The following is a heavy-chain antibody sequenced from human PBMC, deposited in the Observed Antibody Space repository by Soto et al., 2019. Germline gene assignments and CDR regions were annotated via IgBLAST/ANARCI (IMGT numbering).Heavy chain of an antibody. Sequence: EGQLLESGGGLVQPGGSLRLSCAGSGFTSSTFGMSWVRQAPGKGLEWVSGISGSGDNTYYADSVKGRFTISRDKSKNTLFLQMNGLRAEDTAMYYCGGDSRGPEYWGQGTLVTVSS. CDR3: GGDSRGPEY. CDR2: ISGSGDNT. J-gene: IGHJ4*02. D-gene: IGHD6-6*01. V-gene: IGHV3-23*01. CDR1: GFTSSTFG.